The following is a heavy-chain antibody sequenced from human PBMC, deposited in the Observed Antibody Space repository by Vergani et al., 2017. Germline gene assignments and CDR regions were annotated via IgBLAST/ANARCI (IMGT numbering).Heavy chain of an antibody. V-gene: IGHV3-33*06. CDR3: AKMDRSIAARPYDY. J-gene: IGHJ4*02. D-gene: IGHD6-6*01. Sequence: QVQLVESGGGVVQPGRSLRLSCTSSGFTFSTYAMHWVRQAPGKGLEWVAIIYYDGSKKYYADSVKGRFTISRDNSRNTLDLLMSSLRAEDTAVYYCAKMDRSIAARPYDYWGQGTLVTVSS. CDR2: IYYDGSKK. CDR1: GFTFSTYA.